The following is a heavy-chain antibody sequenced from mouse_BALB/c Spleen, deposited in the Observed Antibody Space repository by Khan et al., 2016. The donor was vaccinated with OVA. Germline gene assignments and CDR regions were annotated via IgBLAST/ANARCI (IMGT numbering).Heavy chain of an antibody. J-gene: IGHJ2*01. CDR2: ISYSGST. Sequence: EVQLQESGPGLVKPSQSLSLTCTVTGYSITSGYGWNWIRQFPGNKLEWMGYISYSGSTNYNPSLKSRISITRDPHKIKFFLQLNSVTTEDTATYYCARTARIKYWGQGTTLTVSS. CDR3: ARTARIKY. CDR1: GYSITSGYG. D-gene: IGHD1-2*01. V-gene: IGHV3-2*02.